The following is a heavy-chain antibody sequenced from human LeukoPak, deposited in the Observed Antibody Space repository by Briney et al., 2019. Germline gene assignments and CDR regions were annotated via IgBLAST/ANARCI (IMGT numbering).Heavy chain of an antibody. D-gene: IGHD3-10*01. Sequence: SETLSLTCSFSGGSISSYYWSWIRQPPGKGLEWIGNVFYTGITNYNPSLKSRGNKSIDTSESQVSLRLNAVTAADTAVYYCARTLVRGVIKKNIWFGPWGQGTLVSASS. V-gene: IGHV4-59*01. J-gene: IGHJ5*02. CDR2: VFYTGIT. CDR3: ARTLVRGVIKKNIWFGP. CDR1: GGSISSYY.